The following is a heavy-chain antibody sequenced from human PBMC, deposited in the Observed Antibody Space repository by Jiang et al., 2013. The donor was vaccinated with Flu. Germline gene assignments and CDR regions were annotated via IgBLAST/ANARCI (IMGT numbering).Heavy chain of an antibody. J-gene: IGHJ4*02. D-gene: IGHD6-19*01. Sequence: GGSSSGYYWNWIRQPPGKGLEWIGEINYSGTTNYNSSLESRVTISVDTSKNQFSLKLTSVTAADTAVYFCARSASGWRPFDYWAREPWSPSP. CDR1: GGSSSGYY. V-gene: IGHV4-34*01. CDR2: INYSGTT. CDR3: ARSASGWRPFDY.